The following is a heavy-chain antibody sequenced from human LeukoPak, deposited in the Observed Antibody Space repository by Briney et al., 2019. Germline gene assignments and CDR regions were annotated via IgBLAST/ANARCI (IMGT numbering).Heavy chain of an antibody. CDR2: IYYSGST. Sequence: PSETLSLTCTVSGGSISSSSYYWGWIRQPPGKGLEWIGSIYYSGSTYYNPSLKSRVTISVDTSKNQFPLKLSSVTAADTAVYYCARQGDCSGGSCYSSYYYYYYMDVRGKGTTVTVSS. D-gene: IGHD2-15*01. V-gene: IGHV4-39*01. J-gene: IGHJ6*03. CDR1: GGSISSSSYY. CDR3: ARQGDCSGGSCYSSYYYYYYMDV.